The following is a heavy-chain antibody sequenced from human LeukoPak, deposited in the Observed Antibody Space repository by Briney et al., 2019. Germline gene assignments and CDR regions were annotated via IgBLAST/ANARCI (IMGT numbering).Heavy chain of an antibody. CDR3: ARALVVPAVEGAWFDP. CDR1: GFTFSSYW. D-gene: IGHD2-2*01. Sequence: GVSLRLSCAASGFTFSSYWMSWVRQDPGKGLEWVANIKQDGSEKYYVYSVKGRFTISRDNAKNSLYLQMNSLRAEDTAVYYCARALVVPAVEGAWFDPWGQGTLVTVSS. V-gene: IGHV3-7*01. CDR2: IKQDGSEK. J-gene: IGHJ5*02.